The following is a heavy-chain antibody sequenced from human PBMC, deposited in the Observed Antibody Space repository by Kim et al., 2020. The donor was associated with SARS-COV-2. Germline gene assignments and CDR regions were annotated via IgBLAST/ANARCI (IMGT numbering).Heavy chain of an antibody. J-gene: IGHJ4*02. CDR2: INHSGST. CDR1: GGSFSGYY. V-gene: IGHV4-34*01. CDR3: ARGLVIVRGVIITRFDY. Sequence: SETLSLTCAVYGGSFSGYYWSWIRQPPGKGLEWIGEINHSGSTNYNPSLKSRVTISVDTSKNQFSLKLSSVTAADTAVYYCARGLVIVRGVIITRFDYWGQGTLVTVSS. D-gene: IGHD3-10*01.